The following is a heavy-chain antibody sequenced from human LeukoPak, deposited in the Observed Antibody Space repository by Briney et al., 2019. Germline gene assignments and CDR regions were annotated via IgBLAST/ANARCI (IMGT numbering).Heavy chain of an antibody. CDR2: IYYSGST. CDR3: ARDRYYYDSSGYKYMDV. J-gene: IGHJ6*03. Sequence: SETLSLTCTVSGGSISSYYWSWIRQPPGKGLEWIGYIYYSGSTNYNPSLKSRVTISVDTSKNQFSLKLSSVTAADTAVYYCARDRYYYDSSGYKYMDVWGKGTTVTASS. D-gene: IGHD3-22*01. V-gene: IGHV4-59*12. CDR1: GGSISSYY.